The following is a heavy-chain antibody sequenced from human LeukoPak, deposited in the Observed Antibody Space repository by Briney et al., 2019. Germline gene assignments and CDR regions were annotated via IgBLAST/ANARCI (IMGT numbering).Heavy chain of an antibody. CDR2: IYYSGST. V-gene: IGHV4-39*01. Sequence: SETLSLTCTVSGGSISSSSYYWGWIRQPPGKGLEWIGSIYYSGSTYYNPSLKSRVTISVDTSKNQFSLKLSSVTAADTAVYYCARRGTFGRPFDYWGQGTLVTVSS. D-gene: IGHD1-26*01. CDR1: GGSISSSSYY. J-gene: IGHJ4*02. CDR3: ARRGTFGRPFDY.